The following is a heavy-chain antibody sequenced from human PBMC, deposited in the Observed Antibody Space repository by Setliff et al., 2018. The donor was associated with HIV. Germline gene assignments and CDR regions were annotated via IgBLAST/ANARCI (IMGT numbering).Heavy chain of an antibody. CDR1: GPSINIHY. CDR3: ARGASIEEYNWFDP. D-gene: IGHD6-6*01. V-gene: IGHV4-59*11. J-gene: IGHJ5*02. CDR2: IYSTGST. Sequence: SETLSLTCTVSGPSINIHYWSWIRQSPGKAFEWIGYIYSTGSTNYNPSLQSRVTISMVASRNQFSLKMRFVTAADTAVYYCARGASIEEYNWFDPWGQGTLVTVSS.